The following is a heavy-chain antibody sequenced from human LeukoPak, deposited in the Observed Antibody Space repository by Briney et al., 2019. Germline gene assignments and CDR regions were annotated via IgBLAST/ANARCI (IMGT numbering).Heavy chain of an antibody. J-gene: IGHJ4*02. CDR1: GFTFSTSA. D-gene: IGHD3-10*01. CDR3: AKGSF. CDR2: ISESGGST. Sequence: GGSLRLSCVVSGFTFSTSAMSWVRQAPGKGLEWVSGISESGGSTNYADSVKGRFTSSRDNSKNTLYLQMNNLRAEDTAAYYCAKGSFWGQGTLDTVSS. V-gene: IGHV3-23*01.